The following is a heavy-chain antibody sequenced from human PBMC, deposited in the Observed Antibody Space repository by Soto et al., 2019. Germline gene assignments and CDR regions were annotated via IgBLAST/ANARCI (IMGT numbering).Heavy chain of an antibody. D-gene: IGHD2-8*02. J-gene: IGHJ5*02. CDR3: ARGYCGGGACYTPRVIWFYP. Sequence: SETLSLTCTVSGGSINSGTYYWGWIRQPPGKGLEWIGYSHNNGNTHYNPSLKSRVTISVDTSENQFSLKLSSVTAADTALYFCARGYCGGGACYTPRVIWFYPWGQGTLVTVSS. V-gene: IGHV4-61*01. CDR2: SHNNGNT. CDR1: GGSINSGTYY.